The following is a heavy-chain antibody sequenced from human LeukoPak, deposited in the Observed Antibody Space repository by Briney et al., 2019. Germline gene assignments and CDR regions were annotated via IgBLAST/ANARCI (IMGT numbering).Heavy chain of an antibody. V-gene: IGHV3-33*01. D-gene: IGHD2-15*01. Sequence: GGSLRLSCAASGFTFSSYGMHWVRQAPGKGLEWVAVIWDDGGNKNYADSVKGRFTISRDNSKNTLYLQMNSLRAEDTAVYYCARDPCSAGSCYSAYWGQGTLVTVSS. CDR1: GFTFSSYG. CDR2: IWDDGGNK. J-gene: IGHJ4*02. CDR3: ARDPCSAGSCYSAY.